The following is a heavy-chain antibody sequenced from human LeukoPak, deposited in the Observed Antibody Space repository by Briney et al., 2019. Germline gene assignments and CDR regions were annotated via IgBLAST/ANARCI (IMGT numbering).Heavy chain of an antibody. CDR3: ARQARLRRPKGYFDY. D-gene: IGHD5-12*01. Sequence: PSETLSLTCTVSGDSITSYYWSWVRQPPGKGLEWIGYIYYTGSTNYNPSLKSRVTMSVDTSKNQFSLKLTSVTAADTAVYYCARQARLRRPKGYFDYWGQGTLVTVSS. V-gene: IGHV4-59*01. CDR2: IYYTGST. J-gene: IGHJ4*02. CDR1: GDSITSYY.